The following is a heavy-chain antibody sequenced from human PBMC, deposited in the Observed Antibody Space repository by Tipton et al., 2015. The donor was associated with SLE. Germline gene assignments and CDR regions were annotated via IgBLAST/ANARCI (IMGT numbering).Heavy chain of an antibody. J-gene: IGHJ4*02. D-gene: IGHD1-7*01. V-gene: IGHV3-9*01. CDR2: ISWNSGSI. CDR3: VAGLELRY. Sequence: SLRLSCAASGFTFDDYAMHWVRQAPGKGLEWVSGISWNSGSIGYADSVRGRFTISRDNAKNSLYLQMNSLRAEDTAVYYCVAGLELRYWGQGTLVTVSS. CDR1: GFTFDDYA.